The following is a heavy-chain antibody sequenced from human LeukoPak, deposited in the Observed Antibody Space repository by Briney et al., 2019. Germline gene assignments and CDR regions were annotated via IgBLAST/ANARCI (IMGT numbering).Heavy chain of an antibody. CDR1: GYTFTSYY. J-gene: IGHJ4*02. V-gene: IGHV1-46*01. Sequence: ASVKVSCKASGYTFTSYYIHWVRQAPGQGLEWMGIINPSGGSTSNAQKFQGRVTMTRDASTSTVYMVLTSLRSEDTAVYYCARDMTTVTTALVYWGQGTLVTVSS. D-gene: IGHD4-17*01. CDR3: ARDMTTVTTALVY. CDR2: INPSGGST.